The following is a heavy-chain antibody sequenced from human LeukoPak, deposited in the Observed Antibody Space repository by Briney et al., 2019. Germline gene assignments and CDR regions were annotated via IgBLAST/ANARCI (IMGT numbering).Heavy chain of an antibody. CDR1: GFTFSSYA. J-gene: IGHJ4*02. CDR3: AREKASYYFDY. Sequence: GGSLRLSCAASGFTFSSYAMDWVRQAPGKGLEWVALISYDGNNKYYADSVKGRFTIFRDNSENTLYLQMNSLRAEDTAVDYCAREKASYYFDYWGQGTLVTVSS. CDR2: ISYDGNNK. V-gene: IGHV3-30-3*01. D-gene: IGHD6-6*01.